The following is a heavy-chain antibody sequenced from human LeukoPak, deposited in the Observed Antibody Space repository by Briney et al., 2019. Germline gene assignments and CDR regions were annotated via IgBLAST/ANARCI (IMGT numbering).Heavy chain of an antibody. CDR3: AKDAGPGGSGSYGGTFDI. Sequence: GGSLRLSCAASGFTFSTYAMSWVRQAPGKGLEWVSAISGSGGSTYYADSVKGRFTISRDNSKNTLYLQMNSLRAEDTAVYYCAKDAGPGGSGSYGGTFDIWGQGTMVTVSS. CDR2: ISGSGGST. V-gene: IGHV3-23*01. D-gene: IGHD1-26*01. CDR1: GFTFSTYA. J-gene: IGHJ3*02.